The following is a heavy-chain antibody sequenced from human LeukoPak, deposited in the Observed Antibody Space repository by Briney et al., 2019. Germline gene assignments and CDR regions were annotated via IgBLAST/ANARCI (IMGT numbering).Heavy chain of an antibody. V-gene: IGHV4-39*01. CDR1: GGSISSSSYY. D-gene: IGHD6-19*01. Sequence: SETLSLTCTVSGGSISSSSYYWGWIRQPPGKGLEWIGSIYYSGSTYYNPSLKSRVTISVDTSKNQFSLKLSSVTAADTAVYYCARIAVPSIYNWFDPQGQGTLVTVSS. CDR2: IYYSGST. J-gene: IGHJ5*02. CDR3: ARIAVPSIYNWFDP.